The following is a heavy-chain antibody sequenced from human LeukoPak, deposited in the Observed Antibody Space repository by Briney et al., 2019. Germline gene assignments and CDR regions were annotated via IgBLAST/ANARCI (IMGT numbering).Heavy chain of an antibody. Sequence: KTSETLSLTCTVSGGSISSGVYYWSWIRQPAGKGLEWIGRIYTSGSTNYNPSLKSRVTISVDTSKNQFSLKLSSVTAADTAVYYCARGPHYGDGNYFFHMDVWGKGTTVTISS. CDR2: IYTSGST. CDR3: ARGPHYGDGNYFFHMDV. J-gene: IGHJ6*03. V-gene: IGHV4-61*02. D-gene: IGHD4-17*01. CDR1: GGSISSGVYY.